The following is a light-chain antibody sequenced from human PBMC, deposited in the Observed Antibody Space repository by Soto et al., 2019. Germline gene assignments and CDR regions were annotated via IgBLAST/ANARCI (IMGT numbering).Light chain of an antibody. CDR1: NSDIGFYNY. CDR2: EVA. Sequence: QSVLTQPASVSGSPGQSITISCTGTNSDIGFYNYVSWYQQHPGEAPKLIIYEVAKRPSGVSSRLSGSKSGNTASLTISGLQAEDEADYHCSSYTSSSPLYVFGTGTKVTVL. CDR3: SSYTSSSPLYV. J-gene: IGLJ1*01. V-gene: IGLV2-14*01.